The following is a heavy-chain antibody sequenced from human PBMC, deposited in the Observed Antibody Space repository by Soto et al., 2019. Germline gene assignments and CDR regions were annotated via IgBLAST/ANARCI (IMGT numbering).Heavy chain of an antibody. J-gene: IGHJ5*02. V-gene: IGHV1-3*01. CDR3: VRRHVSATGIDWFDP. CDR2: INAANGDT. D-gene: IGHD6-13*01. CDR1: GYTFTSYG. Sequence: PSVKVSCRASGYTFTSYGIHWVRQSRGQRLEWMGWINAANGDTKYSPKFQGRVTITRDTSASTAYMELSSLRSEDTAVYYCVRRHVSATGIDWFDPWGQGTLVTVSS.